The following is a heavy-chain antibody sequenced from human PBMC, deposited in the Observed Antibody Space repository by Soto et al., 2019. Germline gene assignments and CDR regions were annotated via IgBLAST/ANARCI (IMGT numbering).Heavy chain of an antibody. CDR3: ARTQQLDFDY. CDR2: ISSSSTI. D-gene: IGHD6-13*01. CDR1: GFTFSSYS. Sequence: GGSLRLSCAASGFTFSSYSMNWVRQAPGKGLEWVSYISSSSTIYYADSVKGRFTISRDNAKNSLYLQMNSLRDEDTAVYYCARTQQLDFDYWGQGTLVTVSS. V-gene: IGHV3-48*02. J-gene: IGHJ4*02.